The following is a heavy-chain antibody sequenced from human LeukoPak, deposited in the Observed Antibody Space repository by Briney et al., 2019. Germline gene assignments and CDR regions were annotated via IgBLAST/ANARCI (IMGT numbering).Heavy chain of an antibody. J-gene: IGHJ1*01. CDR2: ISYDGSNK. D-gene: IGHD6-19*01. CDR3: ARVHRPGGGQWLVQEYSQH. Sequence: HPGGSLRLSCAASGFTFSSYAMHWVRQAPGKGLEWVAVISYDGSNKYYADSVKGRFTISRDNSKNTLYLQMNSLRAEDTAVYYCARVHRPGGGQWLVQEYSQHWGQGTLVTVSS. V-gene: IGHV3-30-3*01. CDR1: GFTFSSYA.